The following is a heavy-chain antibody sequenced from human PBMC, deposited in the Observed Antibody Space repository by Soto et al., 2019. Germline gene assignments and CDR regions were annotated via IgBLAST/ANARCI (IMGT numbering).Heavy chain of an antibody. D-gene: IGHD2-15*01. J-gene: IGHJ3*01. V-gene: IGHV4-59*12. Sequence: SETLSLTCTVSGDSISSYYWTWIRQPPGKGLEWIGEINHSGSTNYNPSLKSRVTISVDTSKNQFSLKLSSATAADTAVYYCARGLCSGCSCYNYDAFDFWGQGTMVTVSS. CDR3: ARGLCSGCSCYNYDAFDF. CDR2: INHSGST. CDR1: GDSISSYY.